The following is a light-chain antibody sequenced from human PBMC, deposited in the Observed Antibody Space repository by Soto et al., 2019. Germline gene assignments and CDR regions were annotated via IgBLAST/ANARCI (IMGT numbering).Light chain of an antibody. CDR3: QSYDSSLSGYV. Sequence: QSVLTQPPSVSGAPGQRVTISCTGSSSNIGAGYDVHWYQQLPGTAPKLLIYGNSNRPSGVPDRFSGSKYGTSASLAITGHQAEDEADYYCQSYDSSLSGYVFGTGTKVTVL. CDR1: SSNIGAGYD. CDR2: GNS. V-gene: IGLV1-40*01. J-gene: IGLJ1*01.